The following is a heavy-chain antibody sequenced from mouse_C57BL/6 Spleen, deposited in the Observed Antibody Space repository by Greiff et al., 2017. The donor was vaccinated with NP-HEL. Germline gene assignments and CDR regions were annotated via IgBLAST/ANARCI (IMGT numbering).Heavy chain of an antibody. CDR1: GYAFSSSW. CDR3: ARGGETFAY. D-gene: IGHD2-13*01. V-gene: IGHV1-82*01. CDR2: IYPGDGDT. J-gene: IGHJ3*01. Sequence: QVQLKQSGPELVKPGASVKISCKASGYAFSSSWMNWVKQRPGKGLEWIGRIYPGDGDTNYNGKFKGKATLTADKSSSTAYMQLSSLTSEDSAVYFCARGGETFAYWGQGTLVTVSA.